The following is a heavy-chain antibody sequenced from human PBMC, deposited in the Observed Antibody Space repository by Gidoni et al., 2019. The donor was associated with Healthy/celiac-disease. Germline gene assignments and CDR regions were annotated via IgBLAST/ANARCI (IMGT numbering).Heavy chain of an antibody. CDR3: AKEHLAAAGTSGWFDP. D-gene: IGHD6-13*01. CDR1: GFTFSGYA. V-gene: IGHV3-23*01. CDR2: ISGSGGST. Sequence: EVQLLESGGGLVQPGGSLRLSCAASGFTFSGYAMSWVRQAPGQGLEWVSAISGSGGSTYYADSVKGRFTISRDNSKNTLYLQMNSLRAEDTAVYYCAKEHLAAAGTSGWFDPWGQGTLVTVSS. J-gene: IGHJ5*02.